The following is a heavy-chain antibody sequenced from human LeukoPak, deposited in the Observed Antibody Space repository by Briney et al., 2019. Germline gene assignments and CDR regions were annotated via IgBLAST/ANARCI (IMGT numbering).Heavy chain of an antibody. CDR1: GFTFSSYT. V-gene: IGHV3-23*01. CDR2: ISPNGVIT. D-gene: IGHD5-24*01. Sequence: GGSLRLSCAASGFTFSSYTMNWVRQAPGKGLEWVSGISPNGVITYYADSVKGRFTISRDNSKGTVYLQMNSLRPEDTAVYYCAKDDAWLQYGNWGRGTLVTVSS. J-gene: IGHJ4*02. CDR3: AKDDAWLQYGN.